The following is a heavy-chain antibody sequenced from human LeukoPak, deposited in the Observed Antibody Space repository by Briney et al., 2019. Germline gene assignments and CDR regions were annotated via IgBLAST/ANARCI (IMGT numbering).Heavy chain of an antibody. CDR1: GGSMSSFY. D-gene: IGHD2-15*01. CDR3: ARLRQGYYCDY. V-gene: IGHV4-59*01. Sequence: SETLSLTCTVSGGSMSSFYWSWIRQPPGKGLEYIGYISYSGSTNYNPSLKSRVTISVDTSKNQFSLKLSSVTAADTAIYYCARLRQGYYCDYWGQGTTVTVSS. J-gene: IGHJ4*03. CDR2: ISYSGST.